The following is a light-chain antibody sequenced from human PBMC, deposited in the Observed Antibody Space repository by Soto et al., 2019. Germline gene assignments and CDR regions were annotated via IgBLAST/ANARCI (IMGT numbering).Light chain of an antibody. CDR1: QSIGNW. CDR2: KAS. J-gene: IGKJ1*01. Sequence: IRMTQSPYTQSASIGDRVTTTCRASQSIGNWLAWYQQKPGKAPKLLIYKASSLESGVPSRFSGSGSGTEFTLTISSLQPDDFATYYCQQYNSYPWTFGQGTKVDIK. CDR3: QQYNSYPWT. V-gene: IGKV1-5*03.